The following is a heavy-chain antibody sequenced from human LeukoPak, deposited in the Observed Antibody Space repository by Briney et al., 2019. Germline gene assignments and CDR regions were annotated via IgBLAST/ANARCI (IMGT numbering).Heavy chain of an antibody. CDR3: ARDRGWIQHDI. J-gene: IGHJ3*02. CDR1: GFAFSDSW. CDR2: IKGDGSAK. Sequence: GGSLRLACAASGFAFSDSWMTWIRQAPGKGLEWVAFIKGDGSAKKYVDSVKGRFTISRDNAKNSLFLQMNSLRAEDTAVYYCARDRGWIQHDIWGQGTMVTVSS. V-gene: IGHV3-7*01. D-gene: IGHD5-18*01.